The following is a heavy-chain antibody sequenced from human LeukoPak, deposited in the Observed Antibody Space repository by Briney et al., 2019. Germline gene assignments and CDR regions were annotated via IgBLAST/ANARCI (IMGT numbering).Heavy chain of an antibody. J-gene: IGHJ4*02. D-gene: IGHD5-24*01. CDR2: IYTSGST. CDR1: GGSISSGSYY. Sequence: SETLSLTCTVSGGSISSGSYYWSWIRQPAGKGLEWIGRIYTSGSTNYNPSLKSRVTISVDTSKSQFSLKLSSVTAADTAVYYCARLKDGYNSYYFDYWGQGTLVTVSS. V-gene: IGHV4-61*02. CDR3: ARLKDGYNSYYFDY.